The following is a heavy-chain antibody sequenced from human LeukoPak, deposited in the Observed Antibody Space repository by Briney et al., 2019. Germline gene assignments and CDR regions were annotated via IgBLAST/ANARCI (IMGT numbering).Heavy chain of an antibody. V-gene: IGHV3-7*03. CDR3: ARSSYGETDY. Sequence: GGSLRLSCAASGFTFSSYSMNWVRQAPGKGLEWVANIKQDGSEKYSVDSVKGRFTISRDNAKNSLYLQMNSLRAEDTAVYYCARSSYGETDYWGQGTLVTVSS. J-gene: IGHJ4*02. CDR1: GFTFSSYS. D-gene: IGHD5-18*01. CDR2: IKQDGSEK.